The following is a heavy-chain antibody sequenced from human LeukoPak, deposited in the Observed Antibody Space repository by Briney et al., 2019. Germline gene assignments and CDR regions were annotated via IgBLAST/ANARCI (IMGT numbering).Heavy chain of an antibody. Sequence: PGGSLRLSCAASGFTFSSYAMSWVRQAPGKGLEWVSAISGSGGSTYYADSVKGRFTISRDNSKNTLYLQMNSLRAEDTAVYYCALSSPYDSSGYDFDYWGQGTLVTVSS. CDR3: ALSSPYDSSGYDFDY. CDR1: GFTFSSYA. V-gene: IGHV3-23*01. CDR2: ISGSGGST. D-gene: IGHD3-22*01. J-gene: IGHJ4*02.